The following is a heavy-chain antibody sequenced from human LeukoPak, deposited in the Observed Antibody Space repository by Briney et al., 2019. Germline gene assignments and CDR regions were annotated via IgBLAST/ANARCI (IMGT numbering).Heavy chain of an antibody. CDR3: ATCNYGSGRECYY. Sequence: PGGSLRLSRAASGFTFSSFWMTWVRQAPGKGLEWVASIKRDGSEKYYVDSVKGRFTTSTDNANNSLYLQMSRLRAGDTAVYYCATCNYGSGRECYYWGQGTLVTVSS. CDR2: IKRDGSEK. D-gene: IGHD3-10*01. CDR1: GFTFSSFW. J-gene: IGHJ4*02. V-gene: IGHV3-7*01.